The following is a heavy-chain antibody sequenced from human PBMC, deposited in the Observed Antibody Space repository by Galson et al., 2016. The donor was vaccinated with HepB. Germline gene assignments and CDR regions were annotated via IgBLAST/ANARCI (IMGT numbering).Heavy chain of an antibody. CDR2: IFYYGNT. D-gene: IGHD1-26*01. Sequence: SETLSLTCTVSGASISSGSYSWAWIRQPPGKGLEWIGTIFYYGNTYYNPSLKSRVTISVDTSKSQFSLKLSVVTAADTSVYYCARLLGGSTFDYWGQGTLVRVSS. CDR3: ARLLGGSTFDY. CDR1: GASISSGSYS. V-gene: IGHV4-39*01. J-gene: IGHJ4*02.